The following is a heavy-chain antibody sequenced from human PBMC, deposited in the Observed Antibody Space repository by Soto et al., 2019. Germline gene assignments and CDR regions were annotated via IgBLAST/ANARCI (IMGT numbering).Heavy chain of an antibody. J-gene: IGHJ6*02. CDR3: AGRSSSYYYYGMDV. Sequence: PSETLSLTCAVYGGSFSGYYWSRIRQPPGKGLEWIGEINHSGSTNYNPSLKSRVTISVDTSKNQFSLKLSSVTAADTAVYYCAGRSSSYYYYGMDVWGQGTKVTVSS. V-gene: IGHV4-34*01. CDR2: INHSGST. D-gene: IGHD6-6*01. CDR1: GGSFSGYY.